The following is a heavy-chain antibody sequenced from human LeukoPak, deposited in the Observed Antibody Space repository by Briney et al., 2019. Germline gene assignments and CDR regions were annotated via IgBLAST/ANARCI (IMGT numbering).Heavy chain of an antibody. V-gene: IGHV3-73*01. J-gene: IGHJ4*02. D-gene: IGHD7-27*01. Sequence: GGSLRLSWAASGFTFSGSAMHWVRQAYGKGLEWVGRIRSKANSYATAYAASVKGRFTISRDDSKNTAYLQMNSLKTEDTAVYYCTRLVGANWGHFDCWGQGTLVTVSS. CDR2: IRSKANSYAT. CDR3: TRLVGANWGHFDC. CDR1: GFTFSGSA.